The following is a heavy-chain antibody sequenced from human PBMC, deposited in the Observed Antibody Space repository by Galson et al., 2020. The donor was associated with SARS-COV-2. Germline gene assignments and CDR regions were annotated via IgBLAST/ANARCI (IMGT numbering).Heavy chain of an antibody. CDR2: VNPNNGGT. Sequence: ASVKVSCKASGYTFTGHYVHWVRQAPGQGLEWMGWVNPNNGGTNYAQKFQGRVTMTRDTSISTAYMELSSLRSDDTAVYYCARAPPGYSYGIDYWGQGTLVTVSS. CDR1: GYTFTGHY. CDR3: ARAPPGYSYGIDY. J-gene: IGHJ4*02. D-gene: IGHD5-18*01. V-gene: IGHV1-2*02.